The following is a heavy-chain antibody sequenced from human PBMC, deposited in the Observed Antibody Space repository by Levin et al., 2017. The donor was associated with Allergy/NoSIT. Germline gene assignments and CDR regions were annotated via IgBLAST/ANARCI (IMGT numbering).Heavy chain of an antibody. D-gene: IGHD2/OR15-2a*01. CDR3: ATGGNQYYDY. V-gene: IGHV3-74*01. Sequence: PLASVKVSCAASGLTFANYWMHWVRQVPGKGLVWLCRVNSDGSDTVYADSVKGRLTISRDNAKNTLYLQMSSLRAEDTAVYYCATGGNQYYDYWGQGTLVTVSS. CDR2: VNSDGSDT. CDR1: GLTFANYW. J-gene: IGHJ4*02.